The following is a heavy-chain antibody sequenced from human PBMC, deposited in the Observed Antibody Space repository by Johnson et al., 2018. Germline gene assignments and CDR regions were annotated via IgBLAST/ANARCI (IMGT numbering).Heavy chain of an antibody. V-gene: IGHV1-46*01. J-gene: IGHJ3*02. CDR3: ASERGGRGNNPGTLHI. D-gene: IGHD1-14*01. Sequence: QWVRQAPGQGLEWMGTIKPSGGSTRYAQKFQGRVATTRDPSTGTVHMDLRSLRSEDTAGDSWASERGGRGNNPGTLHIRGQGTMVTGAS. CDR2: IKPSGGST.